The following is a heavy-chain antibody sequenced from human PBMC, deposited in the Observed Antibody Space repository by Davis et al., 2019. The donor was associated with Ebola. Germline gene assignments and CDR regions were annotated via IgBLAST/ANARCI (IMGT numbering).Heavy chain of an antibody. J-gene: IGHJ4*02. Sequence: SETLSLTCTVSGGSISTINTYWGWIRQPPGKGLEWIGSIYYSGSTYYNPSLKSRVTISVDTSKNQFSLKLSSVTAADTAVYYCARELLGWYYFDYWGQGTLVTVSS. CDR3: ARELLGWYYFDY. CDR1: GGSISTINTY. V-gene: IGHV4-39*07. CDR2: IYYSGST. D-gene: IGHD4-23*01.